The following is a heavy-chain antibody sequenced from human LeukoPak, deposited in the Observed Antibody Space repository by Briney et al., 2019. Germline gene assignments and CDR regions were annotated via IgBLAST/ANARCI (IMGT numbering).Heavy chain of an antibody. CDR1: GFSISENRY. V-gene: IGHV4-4*02. D-gene: IGHD2-21*02. Sequence: PSETLSLTCAVSGFSISENRYWSWVRRPPGKGLEWIGEIHHNGKSDYNPSLKSRVTISVDKSKNELSLNLRSVTAADTAVYYCARHCSGDCFQAFDYWGQGLSVIVSS. CDR2: IHHNGKS. CDR3: ARHCSGDCFQAFDY. J-gene: IGHJ4*02.